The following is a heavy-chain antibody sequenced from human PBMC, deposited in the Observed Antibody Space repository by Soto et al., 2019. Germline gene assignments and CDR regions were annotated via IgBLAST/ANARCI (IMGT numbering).Heavy chain of an antibody. Sequence: SETLSLTCTVSGGSISSGGYYWSWIRQHPGKGLEWIGYIYYSGSTYYNPSLKSRVTISGDTSKNQFSLKLSSVTAADAAVYYCAGGREYSYGFDYAWGQGTLVTVSS. CDR2: IYYSGST. CDR3: AGGREYSYGFDYA. V-gene: IGHV4-31*03. D-gene: IGHD5-18*01. CDR1: GGSISSGGYY. J-gene: IGHJ5*02.